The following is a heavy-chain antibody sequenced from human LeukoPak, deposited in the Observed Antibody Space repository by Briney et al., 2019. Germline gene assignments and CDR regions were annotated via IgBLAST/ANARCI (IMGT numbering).Heavy chain of an antibody. D-gene: IGHD6-19*01. J-gene: IGHJ3*02. CDR1: GGSISSSSYY. CDR2: INHSGSN. CDR3: ARRRWLVDAFDI. Sequence: SATLSPTCTVSGGSISSSSYYWGWIRQPPGKGLEWIGEINHSGSNNYNPSLKSRVTISVDTSKNQFSLKLSSVTAADTAVYYCARRRWLVDAFDIRGQGTMVTVSS. V-gene: IGHV4-39*07.